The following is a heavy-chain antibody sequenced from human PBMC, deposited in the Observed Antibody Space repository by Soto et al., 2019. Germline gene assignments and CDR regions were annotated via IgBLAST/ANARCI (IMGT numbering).Heavy chain of an antibody. J-gene: IGHJ6*02. CDR2: ISAYNGNT. D-gene: IGHD2-2*01. CDR1: GYTFTSYG. Sequence: GASVKVSCKASGYTFTSYGISWVRQAPGQGLEWMGWISAYNGNTNYAQKLQGGVTMTTDTSTSTAYMELRSLRSDDTAVYYCAREGYIVVVPAATPGYYYYYGMDVWGQGTTVTVSS. V-gene: IGHV1-18*04. CDR3: AREGYIVVVPAATPGYYYYYGMDV.